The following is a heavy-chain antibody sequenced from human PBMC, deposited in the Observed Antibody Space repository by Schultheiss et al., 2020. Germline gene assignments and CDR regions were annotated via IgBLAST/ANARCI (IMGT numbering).Heavy chain of an antibody. CDR1: GGSISSGGYY. CDR2: IYYSGST. D-gene: IGHD3-16*01. CDR3: ARVGGAGGGMDV. Sequence: SETLSLTCTVSGGSISSGGYYWSWIRQHPGKGLEWIGYIYYSGSTYYNPSLKSRVTISVDTSKNQFSLKLSSVTAADTAVYYCARVGGAGGGMDVWGQGTTVTVSS. V-gene: IGHV4-31*03. J-gene: IGHJ6*02.